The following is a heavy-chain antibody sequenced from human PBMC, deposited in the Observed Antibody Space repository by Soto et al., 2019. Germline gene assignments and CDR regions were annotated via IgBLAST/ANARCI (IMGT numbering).Heavy chain of an antibody. V-gene: IGHV3-33*01. J-gene: IGHJ6*02. Sequence: QVQLVESGGGVVQPGRSLRLSCAASGFTFSSYGMHWVRQAPGKGLEWVAVIWYDGSNKYYADSVKGRFTISRDNSKNTLYLQMNSLRAEDTAVYYCARGEDSSGYWPDYYYGMDVWGQGTTVTVSS. D-gene: IGHD3-22*01. CDR3: ARGEDSSGYWPDYYYGMDV. CDR1: GFTFSSYG. CDR2: IWYDGSNK.